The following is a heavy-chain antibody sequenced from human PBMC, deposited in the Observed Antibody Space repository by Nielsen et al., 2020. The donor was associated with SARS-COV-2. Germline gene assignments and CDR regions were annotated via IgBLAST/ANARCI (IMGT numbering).Heavy chain of an antibody. J-gene: IGHJ6*02. CDR1: GYTFTSYG. D-gene: IGHD5-12*01. V-gene: IGHV1-18*01. CDR2: ISAYNGNT. Sequence: ASVKVSCKASGYTFTSYGISWVRQAPGQGLEWMGWISAYNGNTNYAQKLQGRVTMTTDTSTSTAYMELRSLRSDDTAVYYCAREWDRGYVWGYYYGMDVWGQGTTVTVSS. CDR3: AREWDRGYVWGYYYGMDV.